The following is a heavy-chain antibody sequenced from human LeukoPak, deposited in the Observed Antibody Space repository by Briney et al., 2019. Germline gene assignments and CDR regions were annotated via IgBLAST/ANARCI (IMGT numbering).Heavy chain of an antibody. V-gene: IGHV1-24*01. J-gene: IGHJ3*02. D-gene: IGHD2-15*01. CDR1: GYTLTELS. CDR2: FDPEDGET. CDR3: APTLPLGEAAFDT. Sequence: GASVKVSCKVSGYTLTELSMHWVRQAPGKGLEWMGGFDPEDGETIYAQKFQGRVTMTEDTSTDTAYMELSGLRSEDTAVYYCAPTLPLGEAAFDTWGQGTMVTVSS.